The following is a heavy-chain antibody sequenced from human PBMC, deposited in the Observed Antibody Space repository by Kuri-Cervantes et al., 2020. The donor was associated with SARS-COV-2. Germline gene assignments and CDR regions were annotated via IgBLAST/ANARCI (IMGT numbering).Heavy chain of an antibody. J-gene: IGHJ3*02. Sequence: GGSLRLSCAASGFTFSSYAMSWVRQAPGKGLEWVSAISGSGGSTYYADSVKGRFTISRDKSKNTLYLQMDSLRAEDTAVYYCARDPATVTTDYDAFDIWGQGTMVTVSS. CDR2: ISGSGGST. CDR3: ARDPATVTTDYDAFDI. CDR1: GFTFSSYA. D-gene: IGHD4-17*01. V-gene: IGHV3-23*01.